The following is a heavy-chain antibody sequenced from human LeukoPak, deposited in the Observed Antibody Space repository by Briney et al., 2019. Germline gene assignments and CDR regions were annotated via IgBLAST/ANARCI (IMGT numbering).Heavy chain of an antibody. Sequence: SETLSLXCTVSGGSISSGSYYWSWIRQPAGKGLEWIGRIYTSGITNYNPSLKSRVTISVDTSKNQFSLKLSSVTAADTAVYYCARSYRIVATAGYIWFDPWGQGTLVTVSS. J-gene: IGHJ5*02. CDR1: GGSISSGSYY. CDR2: IYTSGIT. V-gene: IGHV4-61*02. CDR3: ARSYRIVATAGYIWFDP. D-gene: IGHD5-12*01.